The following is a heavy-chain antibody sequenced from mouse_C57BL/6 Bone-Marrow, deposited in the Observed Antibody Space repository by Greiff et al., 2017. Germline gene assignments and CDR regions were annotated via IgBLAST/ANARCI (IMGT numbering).Heavy chain of an antibody. Sequence: QVQLQQPGAELVKPGASVKLSCKASGYTFTSYWMHWVKQRPGQGLEWIGMIHPNSGSTNYNEKFKGKATLTVDKSSSTAYMQLSSLTSEDSAVYYCARGPLSWFAYWGQGTLVAVSA. CDR2: IHPNSGST. J-gene: IGHJ3*01. V-gene: IGHV1-64*01. CDR1: GYTFTSYW. CDR3: ARGPLSWFAY.